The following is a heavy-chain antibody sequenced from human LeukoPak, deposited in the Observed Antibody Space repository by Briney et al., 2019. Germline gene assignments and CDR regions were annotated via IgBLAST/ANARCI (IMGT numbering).Heavy chain of an antibody. D-gene: IGHD5-18*01. CDR3: AKGGDTAMDPFDY. CDR1: GFTFSSYG. J-gene: IGHJ4*02. V-gene: IGHV3-30*19. Sequence: PGGSLRLSCAASGFTFSSYGMHWVRQAPGKGLEWVAVIPNDGRNKYYADSVKGRFTVSRDNSKNTLYLQMNSLRTEDTALYYCAKGGDTAMDPFDYWGQGTLVTVSS. CDR2: IPNDGRNK.